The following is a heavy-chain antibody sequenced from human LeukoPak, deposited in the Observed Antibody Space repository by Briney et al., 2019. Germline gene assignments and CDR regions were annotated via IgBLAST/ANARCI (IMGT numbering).Heavy chain of an antibody. CDR3: ATYYENFQH. V-gene: IGHV4-30-4*01. CDR1: GGSISSGDYY. Sequence: SQTLSLTCTVSGGSISSGDYYWGWIRRPQGKGLEWIVYIYYSGSTYYNPSLKSRLTISVDTSKNQFSLKLSSVTAADTAVYYCATYYENFQHWGQGTLVTVSS. CDR2: IYYSGST. D-gene: IGHD3-22*01. J-gene: IGHJ1*01.